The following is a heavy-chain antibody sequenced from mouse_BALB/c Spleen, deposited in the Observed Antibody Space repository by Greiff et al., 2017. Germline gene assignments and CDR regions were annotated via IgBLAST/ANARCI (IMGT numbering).Heavy chain of an antibody. CDR3: ARYYRYDGHYAMDY. CDR2: IWAGGST. J-gene: IGHJ4*01. CDR1: GFSLTSYG. Sequence: QVTLKESGPGLVAPSQSLSITCTVSGFSLTSYGVHWVRQPPGKGLEWLGVIWAGGSTNYNSALMSRLSISKDNSKSQVFLKMNSLQTDDTAMYYCARYYRYDGHYAMDYWGQGTSVTVSS. D-gene: IGHD2-14*01. V-gene: IGHV2-9*02.